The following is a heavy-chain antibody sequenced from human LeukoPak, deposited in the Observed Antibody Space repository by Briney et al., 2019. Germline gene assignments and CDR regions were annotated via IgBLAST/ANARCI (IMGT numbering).Heavy chain of an antibody. CDR2: IYYSGST. Sequence: SETLSRTCTVSGGSVSSGSYYWSWIRQPPGKGLEWIGYIYYSGSTNYNPSLKSRVTISVDTSKNQFSLKLSSVTAADTAVYYCAYSSGWNYYYYYGMDVWGQGTTVTVSS. CDR3: AYSSGWNYYYYYGMDV. J-gene: IGHJ6*02. CDR1: GGSVSSGSYY. V-gene: IGHV4-61*01. D-gene: IGHD6-19*01.